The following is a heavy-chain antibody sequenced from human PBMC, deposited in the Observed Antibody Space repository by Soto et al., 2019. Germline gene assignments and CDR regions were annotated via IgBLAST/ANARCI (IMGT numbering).Heavy chain of an antibody. CDR3: XXXXXXXXXXXXXXXXXXV. CDR2: ISYDGSNK. CDR1: GFTFSSYG. V-gene: IGHV3-30*03. J-gene: IGHJ6*02. Sequence: QVQLVESGGGVVQPGRSLRLSCAASGFTFSSYGMHWVRQAPGKGLEWVAVISYDGSNKYYADSEKGRFTISRDNSKXXXXXXXXXXXXXXXXXXXXXXXXXXXXXXXXXXXXXXVWGQGTTVTVSS.